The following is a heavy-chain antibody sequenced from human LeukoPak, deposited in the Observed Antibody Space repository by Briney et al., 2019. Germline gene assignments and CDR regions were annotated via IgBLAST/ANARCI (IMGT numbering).Heavy chain of an antibody. CDR2: IYHSGSI. D-gene: IGHD4-17*01. CDR1: GYSISSGYY. CDR3: ARLHDYGDKNA. Sequence: PSETLSLTCAVSGYSISSGYYWCCIRQPPGKGLQWIGNIYHSGSIYYNPSLKSRVTISVDTSKNQFSLQLSSVNAADTAVYYCARLHDYGDKNAWGQGTLVTVCS. V-gene: IGHV4-38-2*01. J-gene: IGHJ5*02.